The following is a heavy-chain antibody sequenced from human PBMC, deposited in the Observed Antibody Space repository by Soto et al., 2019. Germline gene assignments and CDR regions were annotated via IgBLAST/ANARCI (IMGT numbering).Heavy chain of an antibody. CDR2: ISAYNGNT. D-gene: IGHD4-17*01. V-gene: IGHV1-18*01. CDR1: GYTFTSYG. Sequence: QVQLVQSGAEVKKPGASVKVSCKASGYTFTSYGISWVRQAPGQGLEWMGWISAYNGNTNYVQKLQGRVTMTTDTSTSTAYMELRSLRSDDTAVYYCARVDLHNGYGVDDVDYWGQGTLVTVSS. CDR3: ARVDLHNGYGVDDVDY. J-gene: IGHJ4*02.